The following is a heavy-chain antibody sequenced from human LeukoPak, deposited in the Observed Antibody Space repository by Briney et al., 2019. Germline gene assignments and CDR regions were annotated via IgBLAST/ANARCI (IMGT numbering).Heavy chain of an antibody. V-gene: IGHV3-23*01. D-gene: IGHD1-14*01. CDR1: GFTFSRHA. CDR2: ISDGGGNT. J-gene: IGHJ4*02. Sequence: GGSLRLSCAASGFTFSRHAMSWVRQARGRGLEWVSTISDGGGNTYYEDSVKGRFTISRDNSKSTLSLQMNSLRAEDTAVYYCAAAGTSEYFDYWGQGTLVTVSS. CDR3: AAAGTSEYFDY.